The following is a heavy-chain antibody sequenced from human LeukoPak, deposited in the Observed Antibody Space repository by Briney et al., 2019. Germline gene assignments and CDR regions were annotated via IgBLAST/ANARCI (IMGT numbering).Heavy chain of an antibody. Sequence: ASVKVSCKASGYTFTSHGINWVRQAPGQRLEWMGWISAYNGNTNYAQKLQGRVTMTRDTSTSTAYMELRSLRSDDTAVYYCARERAAAGPGGGSYYYGMDVWGKGTTVTVPS. CDR2: ISAYNGNT. CDR3: ARERAAAGPGGGSYYYGMDV. CDR1: GYTFTSHG. D-gene: IGHD6-13*01. J-gene: IGHJ6*04. V-gene: IGHV1-18*01.